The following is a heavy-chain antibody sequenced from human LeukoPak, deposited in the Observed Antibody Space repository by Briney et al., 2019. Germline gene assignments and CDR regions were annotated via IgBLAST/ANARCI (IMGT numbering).Heavy chain of an antibody. CDR1: GFTFDDYA. Sequence: GGSLRLSCAASGFTFDDYAMHWVRHAPGKGPECVSGISWNSGSIGYADSVKGRFTISRDNAKNSLYLQMNSLRAEDTALYYCAKGLSVVPAAMVGGKAGDYYGMDVWGQGTTVTVSS. CDR3: AKGLSVVPAAMVGGKAGDYYGMDV. V-gene: IGHV3-9*01. J-gene: IGHJ6*02. D-gene: IGHD2-2*01. CDR2: ISWNSGSI.